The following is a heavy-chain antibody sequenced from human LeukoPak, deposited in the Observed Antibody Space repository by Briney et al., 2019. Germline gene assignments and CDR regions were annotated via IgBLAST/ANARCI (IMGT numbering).Heavy chain of an antibody. J-gene: IGHJ4*02. D-gene: IGHD3-10*01. CDR3: ARTSYYYKSRSYGAPYYFDY. Sequence: SETLSLTCAVSGGSFSSNSYYWGWIRQPPGKGLEWIGSIYYSGGTYYNPSLKSRVTISVDTSKNQFSLKLSSVTAADTAVYYCARTSYYYKSRSYGAPYYFDYWGQGTLVTVSS. CDR2: IYYSGGT. V-gene: IGHV4-39*01. CDR1: GGSFSSNSYY.